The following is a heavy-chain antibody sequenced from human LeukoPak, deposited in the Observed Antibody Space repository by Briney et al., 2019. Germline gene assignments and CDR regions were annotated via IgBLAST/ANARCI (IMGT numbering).Heavy chain of an antibody. D-gene: IGHD2-15*01. CDR3: AGRGKEVVGGNDY. CDR1: GGSFSGYY. V-gene: IGHV4-59*01. CDR2: IYYSGST. J-gene: IGHJ4*02. Sequence: PSETLSLTRAVYGGSFSGYYWSWIRQPPGKGLEWIGYIYYSGSTNYNPSLKSRVTISVDTSKNQFSLKLSSVTAADTAVYYCAGRGKEVVGGNDYWGQGTLVTVSS.